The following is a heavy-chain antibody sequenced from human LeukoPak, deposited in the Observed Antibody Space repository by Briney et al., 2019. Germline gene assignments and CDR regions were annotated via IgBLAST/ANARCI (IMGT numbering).Heavy chain of an antibody. CDR1: GFSFSDYY. Sequence: GGSLRLSCAASGFSFSDYYMNWLRQAPGKGLEWVSSISRGGNSIYYAESVKGRFTISRDNAKNSLYLQMNSLRAEDTAVYYCARDQYLDYRGQGTLVTVSS. CDR2: ISRGGNSI. CDR3: ARDQYLDY. V-gene: IGHV3-11*01. J-gene: IGHJ4*02.